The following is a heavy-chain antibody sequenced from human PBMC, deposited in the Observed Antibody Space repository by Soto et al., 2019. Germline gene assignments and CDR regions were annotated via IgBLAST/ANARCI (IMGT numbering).Heavy chain of an antibody. CDR2: ISSSSNYI. D-gene: IGHD3-10*01. CDR1: GFTFSSYS. Sequence: LRLSCAASGFTFSSYSLNWVRQAPGKGLEWVSSISSSSNYIYYADSVKGRFTITRDNAKNSLYLEMNSLRAVDTAVYYCARDLIRGVASRLFDYWGRGTLVT. CDR3: ARDLIRGVASRLFDY. J-gene: IGHJ4*02. V-gene: IGHV3-21*01.